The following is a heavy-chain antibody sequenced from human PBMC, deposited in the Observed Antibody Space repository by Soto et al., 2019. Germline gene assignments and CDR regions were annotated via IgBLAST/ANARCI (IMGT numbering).Heavy chain of an antibody. J-gene: IGHJ5*02. D-gene: IGHD4-4*01. Sequence: GGSLRLSCTASGFTFSDSWMTWVRQAPGKGLEWVARIKPDESEKKYADSVKGRFSISRDIAKNSMYLQMDSLRGEDTAVYCCVRGGSNYASWGQGTLVTVSS. CDR1: GFTFSDSW. CDR2: IKPDESEK. CDR3: VRGGSNYAS. V-gene: IGHV3-7*01.